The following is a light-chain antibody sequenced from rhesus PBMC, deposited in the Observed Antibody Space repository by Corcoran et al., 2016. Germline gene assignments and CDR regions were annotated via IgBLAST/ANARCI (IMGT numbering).Light chain of an antibody. CDR3: QKYSTSPFT. J-gene: IGKJ3*01. V-gene: IGKV3-53*01. CDR2: GAS. CDR1: QSVRSA. Sequence: QVILTQSPATLSLSPGERATLSCRASQSVRSALAWYQQKPGQAPRLLNYGASSRATGIPERFRGSGAGTEFTLTISSLEPEDFAIYYCQKYSTSPFTFGPGTKLDIK.